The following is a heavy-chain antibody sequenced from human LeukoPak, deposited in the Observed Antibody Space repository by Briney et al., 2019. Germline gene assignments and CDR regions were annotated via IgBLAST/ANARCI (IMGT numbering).Heavy chain of an antibody. J-gene: IGHJ5*02. Sequence: GGSLRLSCAASGFTFSSYGMHWVRQAPGKGLEWVAVIWYDGSNKYYADSVKGRFTISRDNSKNTLYLQMNSLRAEDTAVYYCAREALTYYDILTGSIWFDPWGQGTLVTVSS. V-gene: IGHV3-33*01. CDR3: AREALTYYDILTGSIWFDP. D-gene: IGHD3-9*01. CDR2: IWYDGSNK. CDR1: GFTFSSYG.